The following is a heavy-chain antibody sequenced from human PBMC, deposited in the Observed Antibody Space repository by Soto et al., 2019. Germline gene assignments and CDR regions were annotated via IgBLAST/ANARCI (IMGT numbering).Heavy chain of an antibody. J-gene: IGHJ4*02. CDR2: IYPGGVNI. CDR3: ASNRNYDVLAGLLDN. CDR1: GYRITIHH. Sequence: ALVKLSCKAIGYRITIHHRHWGLHTPGQGLEWMGTIYPGGVNIAYAQKFKGRVTISRDNAKTSLYLQMNNLRDEDTAVYYCASNRNYDVLAGLLDNCGQGTLVRVFS. V-gene: IGHV1-46*01. D-gene: IGHD3-9*01.